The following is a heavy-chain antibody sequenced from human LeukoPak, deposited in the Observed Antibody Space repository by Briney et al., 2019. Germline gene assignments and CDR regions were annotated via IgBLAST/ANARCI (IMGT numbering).Heavy chain of an antibody. V-gene: IGHV1-2*02. CDR3: ARGQEWLEAFDF. J-gene: IGHJ4*02. Sequence: GAVKVSRMASLYTLTGYFMHWVRPAPGQGVEWMGWINPYSGGTNYAQTFQGGVTMTRETSINTAYMWLYRLRSDATAVYYCARGQEWLEAFDFWGLGTLVTVSS. D-gene: IGHD6-19*01. CDR2: INPYSGGT. CDR1: LYTLTGYF.